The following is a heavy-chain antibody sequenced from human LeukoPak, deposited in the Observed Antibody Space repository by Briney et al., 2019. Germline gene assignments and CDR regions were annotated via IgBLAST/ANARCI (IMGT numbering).Heavy chain of an antibody. Sequence: GGSLRLSCAASGFTFSSYSMNWVRQAPGKGLEWVSSISSSSSYIYYADSVKGRFTISRDNAKNSLYLQMNGLRAEDTAVYYCARLYYDILTGYWVDYWGQGTLVTVSS. CDR1: GFTFSSYS. CDR2: ISSSSSYI. V-gene: IGHV3-21*01. CDR3: ARLYYDILTGYWVDY. J-gene: IGHJ4*02. D-gene: IGHD3-9*01.